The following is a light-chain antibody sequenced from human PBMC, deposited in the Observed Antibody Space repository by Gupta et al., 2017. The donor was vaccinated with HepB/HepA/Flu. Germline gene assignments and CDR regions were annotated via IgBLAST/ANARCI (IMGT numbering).Light chain of an antibody. CDR3: SSFTSSNTLVI. Sequence: QSALTQPASVSGSPGQSITISCPGTSSDVGGYNSVSWYQQHPGKAHKLLIYDVSNRPSGVSNRFSGSKSGNTASLTISGLQAEDEADYYCSSFTSSNTLVIFGGGTRLTVL. J-gene: IGLJ2*01. V-gene: IGLV2-14*01. CDR2: DVS. CDR1: SSDVGGYNS.